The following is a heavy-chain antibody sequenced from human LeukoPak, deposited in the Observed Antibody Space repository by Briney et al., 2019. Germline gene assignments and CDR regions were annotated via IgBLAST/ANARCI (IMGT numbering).Heavy chain of an antibody. CDR3: ARVSRSGYYGEY. D-gene: IGHD3-3*01. J-gene: IGHJ4*02. CDR2: IKQDGSEQ. CDR1: GFTFTRYW. V-gene: IGHV3-7*01. Sequence: GGSLRLPCAASGFTFTRYWMAWVRQAPGKGLEGVANIKQDGSEQYHVDCGRVRFTMSRDNARRSLSLQMDSLRAEDTAVYYCARVSRSGYYGEYWGQGTPVTVSS.